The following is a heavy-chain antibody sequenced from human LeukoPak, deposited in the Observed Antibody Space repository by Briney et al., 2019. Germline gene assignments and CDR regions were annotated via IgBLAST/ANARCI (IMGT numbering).Heavy chain of an antibody. D-gene: IGHD2-2*01. V-gene: IGHV4-34*01. CDR3: ARADCSSTSCYYGMDV. J-gene: IGHJ6*02. CDR2: INHSGST. CDR1: GGSFSGYY. Sequence: SETLSLTCAVYGGSFSGYYWSWIRQPPGKGLEWIGEINHSGSTNYNPSLKSRVTISVDTSKNQFSLKLSSVTAADTAVYYCARADCSSTSCYYGMDVWGQGTTVTVSS.